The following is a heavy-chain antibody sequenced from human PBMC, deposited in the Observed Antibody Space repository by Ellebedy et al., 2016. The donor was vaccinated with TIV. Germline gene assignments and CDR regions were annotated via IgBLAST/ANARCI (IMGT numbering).Heavy chain of an antibody. D-gene: IGHD3-22*01. V-gene: IGHV3-15*07. CDR2: IKSKTDGGTT. Sequence: PGGSLRLSCAASGFTFSNAWMNWVRQAPGKGLEWVGRIKSKTDGGTTDYAAPVKGRFTISRDDSKNTLYLQMNSLKTEDTAVYYCTTDGPYYDSSGYSSVRDYWGQGTLVTVSS. CDR3: TTDGPYYDSSGYSSVRDY. CDR1: GFTFSNAW. J-gene: IGHJ4*02.